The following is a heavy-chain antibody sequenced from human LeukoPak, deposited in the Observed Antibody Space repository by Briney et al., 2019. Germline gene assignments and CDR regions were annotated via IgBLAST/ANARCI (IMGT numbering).Heavy chain of an antibody. Sequence: GGSLRLSCAASGFTFSSCAMSWVRQAPGKGLEWVAVISYDGSNKYYADSVKGRFTISRDNSKNTLYLQMNSLRAEDTAVYYCARGREPNDYWGQGTLVTVSS. CDR2: ISYDGSNK. D-gene: IGHD1-14*01. J-gene: IGHJ4*02. CDR3: ARGREPNDY. CDR1: GFTFSSCA. V-gene: IGHV3-30*01.